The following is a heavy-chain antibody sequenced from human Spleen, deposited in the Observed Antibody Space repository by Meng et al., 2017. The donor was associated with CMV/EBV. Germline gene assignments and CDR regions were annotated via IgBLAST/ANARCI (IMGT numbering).Heavy chain of an antibody. CDR2: IIPIFGTA. Sequence: QVHLGQSGAEVKKPVPWMKVSCKASGGTFSSYAISWVRQSPGQGLEWMGGIIPIFGTANYAQKFQGRVTITTDESTSTAYMELSSLRSEDTAVYYCASRRGYSYGSYNYWGQGTLVTVSS. J-gene: IGHJ4*02. CDR1: GGTFSSYA. V-gene: IGHV1-69*01. D-gene: IGHD5-18*01. CDR3: ASRRGYSYGSYNY.